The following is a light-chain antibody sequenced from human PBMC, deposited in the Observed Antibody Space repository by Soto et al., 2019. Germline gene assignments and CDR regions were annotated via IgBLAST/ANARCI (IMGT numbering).Light chain of an antibody. CDR1: QGIGDT. CDR2: DTS. V-gene: IGKV3-15*01. CDR3: QPYNNWPLT. J-gene: IGKJ4*01. Sequence: VTRQSPASPSVSPGAGASLSCRASQGIGDTLAWYQHKPGQTPRLLIYDTSTRATGVPTRFSGSRSGAEFTLTINSLQSEDFAVYYCQPYNNWPLTFGGGTKVDIK.